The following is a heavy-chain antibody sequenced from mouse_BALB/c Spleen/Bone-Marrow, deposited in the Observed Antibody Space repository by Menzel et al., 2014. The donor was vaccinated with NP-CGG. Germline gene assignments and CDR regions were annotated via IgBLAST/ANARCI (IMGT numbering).Heavy chain of an antibody. CDR2: IWSGGST. D-gene: IGHD1-2*01. J-gene: IGHJ4*01. Sequence: QVQLKDSGPGLVQPSQSLSITCTVSGFSLTSYGVHWVRQSPGKGLEWLGVIWSGGSTDYNAAFISRLSISKDNSKSQVFFKMNSLQANDTAICYCASTTALYYYAMDYWGQGTSVTVSS. V-gene: IGHV2-2*02. CDR3: ASTTALYYYAMDY. CDR1: GFSLTSYG.